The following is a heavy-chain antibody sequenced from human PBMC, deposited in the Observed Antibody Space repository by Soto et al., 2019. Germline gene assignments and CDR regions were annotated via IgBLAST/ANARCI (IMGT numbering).Heavy chain of an antibody. Sequence: EVQVVESGGGLVKPGGSLRLSCAASGFRFSTYWMSWVRQAPGKGLEWLANIKQDANEMYLVDSVNGRFTISGDSAKNSLFLIMDSMRVADTVVYYCVAYNNSGHAAFDICGEGTMVIVCS. CDR3: VAYNNSGHAAFDI. D-gene: IGHD1-20*01. V-gene: IGHV3-7*01. CDR2: IKQDANEM. CDR1: GFRFSTYW. J-gene: IGHJ3*02.